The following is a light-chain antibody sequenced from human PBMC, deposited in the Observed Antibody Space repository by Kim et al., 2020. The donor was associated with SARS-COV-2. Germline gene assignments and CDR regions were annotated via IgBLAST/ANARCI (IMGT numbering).Light chain of an antibody. J-gene: IGKJ4*01. CDR2: DAS. CDR1: QSISNY. CDR3: QQRSNWPLT. V-gene: IGKV3-11*01. Sequence: LSPGERSTPSCRPSQSISNYLAWYQQKPGRAPRLLIFDASNRATGIPARFSGSGSGTDFSLTISSLEPEDFAVYYCQQRSNWPLTFGGGTKVEIK.